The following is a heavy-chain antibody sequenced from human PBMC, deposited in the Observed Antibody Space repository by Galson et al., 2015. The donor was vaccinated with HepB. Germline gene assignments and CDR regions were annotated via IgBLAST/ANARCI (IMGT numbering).Heavy chain of an antibody. Sequence: SLRLSCAASGFTFSSYAMNWVRQAPGKGLEWVAVISYDGSNKYYADSVKGRFTISRDNSKNTLYLQMNSLRAEDTAVYYCAREFLEWLLPEVRGFDYWGQGTLVTVSS. J-gene: IGHJ4*02. CDR3: AREFLEWLLPEVRGFDY. CDR1: GFTFSSYA. D-gene: IGHD3-3*01. V-gene: IGHV3-30*04. CDR2: ISYDGSNK.